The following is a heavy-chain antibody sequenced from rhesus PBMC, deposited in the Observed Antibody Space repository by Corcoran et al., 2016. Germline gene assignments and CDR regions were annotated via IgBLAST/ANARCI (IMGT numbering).Heavy chain of an antibody. J-gene: IGHJ5-1*01. CDR2: IIYTGNTI. Sequence: EVQLVESGGGLVQPGGSLRLSCAASGFTFSSYDMSWVRQAPGKGLEWVSYIIYTGNTIYYADSVKVRFTISRDNAKNSLSLQMSSLRAEDTAVYYCTRDIRTGFDVWGPGVLVTVSS. CDR3: TRDIRTGFDV. CDR1: GFTFSSYD. V-gene: IGHV3-136*01.